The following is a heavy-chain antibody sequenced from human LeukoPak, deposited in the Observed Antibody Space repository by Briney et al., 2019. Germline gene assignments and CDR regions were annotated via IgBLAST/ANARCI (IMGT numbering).Heavy chain of an antibody. V-gene: IGHV4-39*01. CDR3: ARRDSSSWFSYYYSSIEV. Sequence: SETLSLTCTVSGGSISSSSYYWGWLRQPPGKGLEWVGSIYYSGSTYYNPSLKSRVTISVDTSKNQFSLKLSSVTAADTAVYYCARRDSSSWFSYYYSSIEVCGQATTVTVSS. J-gene: IGHJ6*01. D-gene: IGHD6-13*01. CDR1: GGSISSSSYY. CDR2: IYYSGST.